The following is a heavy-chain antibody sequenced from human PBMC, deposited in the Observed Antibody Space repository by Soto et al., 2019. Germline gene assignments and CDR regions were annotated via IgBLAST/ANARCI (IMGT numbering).Heavy chain of an antibody. CDR1: GYTFTSYY. CDR3: ARDRLVSSGSTFDI. J-gene: IGHJ3*02. V-gene: IGHV1-8*01. Sequence: ASAEVSCKASGYTFTSYYINWVRQATGQGLEWMGWMNPNSGNTGYAQKFQGRVTITADKSTSTAYMELSSLRSEDTAVYYCARDRLVSSGSTFDIWGQGTMVTVSS. D-gene: IGHD3-10*01. CDR2: MNPNSGNT.